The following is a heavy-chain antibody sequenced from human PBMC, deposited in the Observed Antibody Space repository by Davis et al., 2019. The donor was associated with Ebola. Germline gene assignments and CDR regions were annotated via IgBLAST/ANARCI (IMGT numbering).Heavy chain of an antibody. D-gene: IGHD6-6*01. CDR3: ASTGIAARLSYWYFDL. V-gene: IGHV4-59*08. Sequence: PSETLSLTCTVSGGSISSYYWSWIRQPPGKGLEWIGYIYYSGSTNYNPSLKSRVTISVDTSKNQFSLKLSSVTAADTAVYYCASTGIAARLSYWYFDLWGRGTLVTVSS. J-gene: IGHJ2*01. CDR2: IYYSGST. CDR1: GGSISSYY.